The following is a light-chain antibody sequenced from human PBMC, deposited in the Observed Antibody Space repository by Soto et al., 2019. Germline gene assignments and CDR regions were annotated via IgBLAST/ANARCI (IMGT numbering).Light chain of an antibody. CDR2: DAS. J-gene: IGKJ1*01. CDR1: QSVTSNY. Sequence: VVVKLSPGTLSLYPGESATLSCRASQSVTSNYIAWYQQKPGQAPRLLIYDASNRATGIPARFSGSGSGTDFTLTISILEAEDFAVYYWQQDCSPGTFGQGTNVDIK. V-gene: IGKV3-20*01. CDR3: QQDCSPGT.